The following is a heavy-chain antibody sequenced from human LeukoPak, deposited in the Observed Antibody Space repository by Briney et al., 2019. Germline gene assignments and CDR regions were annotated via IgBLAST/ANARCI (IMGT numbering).Heavy chain of an antibody. CDR2: IYPGDSDT. V-gene: IGHV5-51*01. CDR1: GYSFTSYW. D-gene: IGHD3-16*02. J-gene: IGHJ4*02. CDR3: ARLGDYVWGSYRPFDY. Sequence: ASVKVSCKGSGYSFTSYWIGWVRQMPGKGLEWMGIIYPGDSDTRYSPSFQGQVTISADKSISTAYLQWSSLKASDTAMYYCARLGDYVWGSYRPFDYWGQGTLVTVSS.